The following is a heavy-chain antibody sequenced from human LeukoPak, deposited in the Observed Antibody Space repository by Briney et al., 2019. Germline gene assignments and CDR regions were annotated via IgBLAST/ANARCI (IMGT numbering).Heavy chain of an antibody. Sequence: GKSLRLSCAASGFIFTKYGMHWVRQAPGKGLEWVAIIWHDGSQKHYADSMKGRFTISRDDSENMLYLEMNSLGAEDTAVYYCGRVGYSGNSVPIDYWGQGTLVTVSS. CDR2: IWHDGSQK. V-gene: IGHV3-33*01. CDR3: GRVGYSGNSVPIDY. J-gene: IGHJ4*02. CDR1: GFIFTKYG. D-gene: IGHD4-23*01.